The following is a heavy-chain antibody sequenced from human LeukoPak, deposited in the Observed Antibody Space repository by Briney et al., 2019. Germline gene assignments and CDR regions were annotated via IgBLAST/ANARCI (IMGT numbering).Heavy chain of an antibody. CDR1: GYSISSGYY. V-gene: IGHV4-38-2*02. Sequence: SETLSLTCTVSGYSISSGYYWGWIRQPPGKGLEWIGSIYHSGSTYYNPSLKSRVTISVDTSKNQLSLKLSSVTAADTAVYYCARTLGDYGSGSYYYWGQGTLVTVSS. D-gene: IGHD3-10*01. J-gene: IGHJ4*02. CDR3: ARTLGDYGSGSYYY. CDR2: IYHSGST.